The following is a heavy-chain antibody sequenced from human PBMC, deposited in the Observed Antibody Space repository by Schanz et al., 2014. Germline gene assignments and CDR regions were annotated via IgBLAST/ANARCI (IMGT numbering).Heavy chain of an antibody. CDR1: GITFSTYV. CDR3: TRGGYSYALSAFDI. D-gene: IGHD5-18*01. V-gene: IGHV1-69*09. CDR2: IIPIHGIV. J-gene: IGHJ3*02. Sequence: QVQLIQSGAEVKKPGASVKVSCTASGITFSTYVVVCVRQAPGQGLEWMGRIIPIHGIVNYAQRFQDRVRITADKSTSTAYMELSSLRSDDTALYYCTRGGYSYALSAFDIWGQGTILTVSS.